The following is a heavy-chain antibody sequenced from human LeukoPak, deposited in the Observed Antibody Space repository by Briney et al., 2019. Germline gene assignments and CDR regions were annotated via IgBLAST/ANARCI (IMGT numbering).Heavy chain of an antibody. D-gene: IGHD3-22*01. CDR3: GVLSGYYSFDN. V-gene: IGHV3-53*01. J-gene: IGHJ4*02. CDR1: GLTVSRNY. CDR2: IYSGGST. Sequence: PGGSLRLSCAASGLTVSRNYRSWVRQAPGKGLEWVSVIYSGGSTYYADSVKGRFTNSRDNSKNTPYLQMNSLRAEDTAVYYCGVLSGYYSFDNWGQGTLVTVSS.